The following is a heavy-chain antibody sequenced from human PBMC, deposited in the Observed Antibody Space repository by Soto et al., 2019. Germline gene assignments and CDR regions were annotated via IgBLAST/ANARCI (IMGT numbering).Heavy chain of an antibody. CDR3: VKDGGFLDMCSGFNGRYV. CDR2: MSYHGSDT. D-gene: IGHD2-15*01. Sequence: QVQLVESGGGVVEPGRSLTLSCAASGFTFSSYAMHWVRQAPGKGLEWVAVMSYHGSDTQYADDVKGGFSISRDNSKNTFYMQMNSLRLEDTAVYVCVKDGGFLDMCSGFNGRYVWCQGTTVNVFS. CDR1: GFTFSSYA. V-gene: IGHV3-30*18. J-gene: IGHJ6*02.